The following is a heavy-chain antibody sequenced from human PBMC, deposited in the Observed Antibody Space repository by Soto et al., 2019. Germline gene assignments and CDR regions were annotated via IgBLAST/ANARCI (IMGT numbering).Heavy chain of an antibody. V-gene: IGHV1-8*01. Sequence: QVQLVQSGAEVKKPGASVKVSCKASGYTFTSYDINWVRQATGQWLEWMGWMKRNSGNTGYAQKFQGRFTMTRNTSISTAYMELSSVRSEDAAVYYCARGGTNGVGSGHLHYGGAFDIWGQGTMVTVSS. J-gene: IGHJ3*02. CDR3: ARGGTNGVGSGHLHYGGAFDI. CDR2: MKRNSGNT. CDR1: GYTFTSYD. D-gene: IGHD4-17*01.